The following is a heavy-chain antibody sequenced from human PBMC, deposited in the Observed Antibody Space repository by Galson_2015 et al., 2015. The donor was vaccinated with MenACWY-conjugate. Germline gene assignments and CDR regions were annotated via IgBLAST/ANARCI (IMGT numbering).Heavy chain of an antibody. CDR2: IKRDGSVS. CDR3: ARDSSPKYGSYWYDGFDI. D-gene: IGHD6-19*01. J-gene: IGHJ3*02. CDR1: GFDFSNSW. V-gene: IGHV3-7*03. Sequence: SLRLSCAASGFDFSNSWMTWVRQAPGKGLEWVANIKRDGSVSHYVDSVTGRFIISRDNAENSLYLQMNSLTADDTAVYYCARDSSPKYGSYWYDGFDIWGQGTMVIVSA.